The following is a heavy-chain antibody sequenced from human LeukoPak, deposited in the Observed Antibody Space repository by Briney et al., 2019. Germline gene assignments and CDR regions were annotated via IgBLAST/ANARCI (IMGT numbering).Heavy chain of an antibody. Sequence: PSETLSLTCTVSGDSISSYYWSWIRQPPGKGLEWIGYIYSSGSTKYNPSLKSRVTISVDTSKNQFSLRLSSVTAADTAVYYCARARARSYSYDSSGFYTSDWHFDLWGRGTLVTVSS. CDR1: GDSISSYY. CDR2: IYSSGST. V-gene: IGHV4-59*01. D-gene: IGHD3-22*01. CDR3: ARARARSYSYDSSGFYTSDWHFDL. J-gene: IGHJ2*01.